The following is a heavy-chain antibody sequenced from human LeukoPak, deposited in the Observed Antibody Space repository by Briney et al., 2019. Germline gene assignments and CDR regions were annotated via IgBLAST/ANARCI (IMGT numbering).Heavy chain of an antibody. CDR2: INPSGGST. J-gene: IGHJ5*02. Sequence: ASVKVSCKASGYTFTGYYMHWVRQAPGQGLEWMGIINPSGGSTSYAQKFQGRVTMTRDTSTSTVYMELSSLRSEDTAVYYCARDGSNTVTTSRWFDPWGQGTLVTVSS. V-gene: IGHV1-46*01. CDR3: ARDGSNTVTTSRWFDP. CDR1: GYTFTGYY. D-gene: IGHD4-17*01.